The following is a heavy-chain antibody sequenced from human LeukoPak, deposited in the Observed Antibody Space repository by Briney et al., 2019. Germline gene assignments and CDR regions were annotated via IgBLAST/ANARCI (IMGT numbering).Heavy chain of an antibody. CDR1: GFTIGDYA. V-gene: IGHV3-49*04. Sequence: PGGSLRLSCTGSGFTIGDYAMSWVRQAPGKGLEWVAFIRSKNYGGTTEYAASVIGRFSISRDESNNIVYLQMNSLKTDDTAVYHCTKDILEVPAAFGAYDIWGQGTMVTVSS. CDR2: IRSKNYGGTT. J-gene: IGHJ3*02. CDR3: TKDILEVPAAFGAYDI. D-gene: IGHD2-2*01.